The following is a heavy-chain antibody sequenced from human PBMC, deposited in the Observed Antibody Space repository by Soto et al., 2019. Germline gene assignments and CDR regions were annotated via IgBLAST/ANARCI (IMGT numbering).Heavy chain of an antibody. CDR2: INPNSGGT. CDR3: ARVVVVPAANPPFYSSYGMDV. CDR1: GYTFTGYY. D-gene: IGHD2-2*01. J-gene: IGHJ6*02. Sequence: GASVKVSCKASGYTFTGYYMHWVRQAPGQGLEWMGWINPNSGGTNYAQKFQGWVTMTRDTSISTAYMELSSLRSDDTAGYYCARVVVVPAANPPFYSSYGMDVWGQGTTVTVSS. V-gene: IGHV1-2*04.